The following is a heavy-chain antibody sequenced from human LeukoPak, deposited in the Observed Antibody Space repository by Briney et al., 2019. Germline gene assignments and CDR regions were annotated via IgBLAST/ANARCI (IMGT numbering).Heavy chain of an antibody. Sequence: AGGSLRLSCVVSGFTFCKHWMHWVRQGPGKGLEWVSRIGNYGKDTIYADSVKGRFNVSRDSAKNTLFLEMNSLRDDDTAVYYCAREWSNSGWPFDYWGQGSMVTVSS. V-gene: IGHV3-74*01. J-gene: IGHJ4*02. CDR1: GFTFCKHW. D-gene: IGHD6-19*01. CDR3: AREWSNSGWPFDY. CDR2: IGNYGKDT.